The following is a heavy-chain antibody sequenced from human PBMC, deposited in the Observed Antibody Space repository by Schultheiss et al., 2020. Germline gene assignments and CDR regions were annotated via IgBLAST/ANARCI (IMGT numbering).Heavy chain of an antibody. CDR3: AKSSSINYNWFDP. Sequence: SETLSLTCTVSGYSVSSGYCWVWIRQTPGQGLEWIGNICHSVITYYNPSLKGRVTISIDTSKNQFSLKVSSVTAADTAVYYCAKSSSINYNWFDPWGQGTRVTVSS. D-gene: IGHD3-10*01. CDR2: ICHSVIT. CDR1: GYSVSSGYC. V-gene: IGHV4-38-2*02. J-gene: IGHJ5*02.